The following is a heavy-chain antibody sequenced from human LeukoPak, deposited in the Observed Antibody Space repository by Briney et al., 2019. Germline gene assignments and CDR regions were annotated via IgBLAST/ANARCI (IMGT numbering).Heavy chain of an antibody. D-gene: IGHD5-18*01. CDR3: ARDRGGYSYGYQGPLDY. CDR2: IYYSGST. CDR1: GGSISSYY. Sequence: PSETLSLTCTVSGGSISSYYWSWIRQPPGKGLEWIGYIYYSGSTNYNPSLKSRVTISVDTSKNQFSLKLSSVTAADTAVYYCARDRGGYSYGYQGPLDYWGQGTLVTVSS. J-gene: IGHJ4*02. V-gene: IGHV4-59*12.